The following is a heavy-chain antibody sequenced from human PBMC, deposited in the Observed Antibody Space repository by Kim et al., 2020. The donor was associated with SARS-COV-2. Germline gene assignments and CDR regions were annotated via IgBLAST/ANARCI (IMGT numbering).Heavy chain of an antibody. D-gene: IGHD6-13*01. CDR1: GFTFSGYA. Sequence: GSLRLSCAASGFTFSGYAMHWVRQAPGKGLEWVAVISYDGSNKYYADSVKGRFTISRDNSKNTLYLQMNSLRAEDTAVYYCARGEYSSSWYLLNTFDIWGQGTMVTVSS. V-gene: IGHV3-30*04. J-gene: IGHJ3*02. CDR3: ARGEYSSSWYLLNTFDI. CDR2: ISYDGSNK.